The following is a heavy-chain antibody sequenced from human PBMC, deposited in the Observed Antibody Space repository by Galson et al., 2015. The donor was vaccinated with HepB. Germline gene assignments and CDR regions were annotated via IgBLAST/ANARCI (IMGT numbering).Heavy chain of an antibody. CDR3: ARDLANYYGTNSG. D-gene: IGHD3-10*01. CDR2: IKQDGSEK. V-gene: IGHV3-7*03. CDR1: GFTFSSYW. Sequence: SLRLSCAASGFTFSSYWMSWVRQAPGKGLEWVANIKQDGSEKYYVDSVKGRFTISRDNAKNSLYLQMDSLRAEDTAVYYCARDLANYYGTNSGWGQGTLVTVSS. J-gene: IGHJ4*02.